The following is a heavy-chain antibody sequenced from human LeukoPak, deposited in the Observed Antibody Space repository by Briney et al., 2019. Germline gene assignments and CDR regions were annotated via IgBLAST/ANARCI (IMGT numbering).Heavy chain of an antibody. Sequence: GGSLRLSCAASGFTFSSYGMHWVRQAPGKGLEWVAVISYDGSNKYYADSVKGRFTISRDNPKNSLYLQMNSLRAEDTAVYYCARDLRSSGWYCFDYWGQGTLVTVSS. D-gene: IGHD6-19*01. CDR1: GFTFSSYG. CDR3: ARDLRSSGWYCFDY. J-gene: IGHJ4*02. V-gene: IGHV3-30*03. CDR2: ISYDGSNK.